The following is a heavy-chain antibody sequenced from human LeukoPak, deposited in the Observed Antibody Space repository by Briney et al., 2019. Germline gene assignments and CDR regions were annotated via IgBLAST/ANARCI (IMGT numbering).Heavy chain of an antibody. V-gene: IGHV4-39*07. CDR1: GGSISSSSYS. CDR2: MYYSGSS. J-gene: IGHJ5*02. CDR3: ARGGDSSGYEGRFDP. Sequence: SETLSLTCTVSGGSISSSSYSWGWIRQPPGKGLEWIGSMYYSGSSYYNPSLKSRVTMSVDTSANQFSLQLSSVTAADTAVYYCARGGDSSGYEGRFDPWGQGTLVTVSS. D-gene: IGHD3-22*01.